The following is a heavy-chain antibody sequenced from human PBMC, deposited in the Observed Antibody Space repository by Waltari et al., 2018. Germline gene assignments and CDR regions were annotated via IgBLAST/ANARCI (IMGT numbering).Heavy chain of an antibody. CDR2: IRNDDVSI. J-gene: IGHJ6*02. D-gene: IGHD3-10*01. V-gene: IGHV3-74*03. Sequence: EEQLLESGGGLVQPGDSLRLSCAASGFRFSNYWMNWVRQAPGKGLVGVERIRNDDVSITYADSVKGRFTISRDNAKNTLYLQMKRLRAEDTALYYCVRLAQRTYRSPVPGRHYYYGMDVWGQGTTVTVSS. CDR1: GFRFSNYW. CDR3: VRLAQRTYRSPVPGRHYYYGMDV.